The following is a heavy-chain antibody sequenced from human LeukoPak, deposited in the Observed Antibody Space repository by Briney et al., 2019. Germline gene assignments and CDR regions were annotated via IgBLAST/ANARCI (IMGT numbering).Heavy chain of an antibody. J-gene: IGHJ6*02. D-gene: IGHD3-10*01. V-gene: IGHV1-69*13. Sequence: SVKVSCKASGGTFSSYAISWVRQAPGQGLEWMGGIIPIFGTANYAQKFQGRVTITVDESTSTAYMELSSLRSEDTAVYYCARRLLYYYGSAPYGMDVWGQGTTVTVSS. CDR3: ARRLLYYYGSAPYGMDV. CDR2: IIPIFGTA. CDR1: GGTFSSYA.